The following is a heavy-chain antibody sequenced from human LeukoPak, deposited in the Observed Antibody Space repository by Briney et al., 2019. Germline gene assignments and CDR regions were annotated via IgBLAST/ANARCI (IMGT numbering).Heavy chain of an antibody. J-gene: IGHJ4*02. V-gene: IGHV4-34*01. Sequence: SETLSLTCAVYGGSFSGYYWSWIRQPPGKGLEWIGEINHSGSTNYNPSLKSRVTISVDTSKNQFSLKLSSVTAADTAVYYCTREVLGFSFDYWGQGILVTVSS. CDR1: GGSFSGYY. CDR3: TREVLGFSFDY. CDR2: INHSGST. D-gene: IGHD5/OR15-5a*01.